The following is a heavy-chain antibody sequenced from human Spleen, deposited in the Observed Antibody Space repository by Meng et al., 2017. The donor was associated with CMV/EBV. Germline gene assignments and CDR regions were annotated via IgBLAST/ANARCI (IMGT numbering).Heavy chain of an antibody. V-gene: IGHV1-69*02. D-gene: IGHD2-2*01. CDR1: PSSTYI. CDR2: FIPLLGMT. CDR3: ARQYCTGASCYAGWFDP. Sequence: PSSTYIVRCVRQPPGQGLESMGRFIPLLGMTDYTETFQGRLTITADKSPSTAYMELSGLKSEDTAVYYCARQYCTGASCYAGWFDPWGQGTLVTVSS. J-gene: IGHJ5*02.